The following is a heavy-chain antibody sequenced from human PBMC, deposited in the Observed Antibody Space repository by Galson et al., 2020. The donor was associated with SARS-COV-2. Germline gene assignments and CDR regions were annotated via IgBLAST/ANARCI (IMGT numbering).Heavy chain of an antibody. J-gene: IGHJ4*02. D-gene: IGHD3-22*01. CDR2: ISSSGRNI. V-gene: IGHV3-11*01. CDR3: ARDPYYYESSVHFDS. Sequence: GGSLRLSCAASGFTFSSYYMSWIRRAPGKGLEYVSYISSSGRNIYYADSVKGRFTISRDNAKNSLYLQMNSLKAEDTAVYYCARDPYYYESSVHFDSWGQGTLVTVSS. CDR1: GFTFSSYY.